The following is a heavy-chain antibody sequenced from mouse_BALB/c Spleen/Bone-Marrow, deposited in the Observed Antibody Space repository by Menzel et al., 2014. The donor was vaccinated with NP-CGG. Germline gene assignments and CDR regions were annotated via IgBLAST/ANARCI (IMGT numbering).Heavy chain of an antibody. CDR3: ASYYYGSSGFAY. V-gene: IGHV14-3*02. CDR2: IDPANGNT. Sequence: VHVKQSGAELVKPGASVKLSCTASGFNIKDTYMHWVKQRPEQGLEWIGRIDPANGNTKYDPKFQGKATITADTSSNTAYLQLSCLTSEDTAVYYCASYYYGSSGFAYWGQATLVTVSA. J-gene: IGHJ3*01. D-gene: IGHD1-1*01. CDR1: GFNIKDTY.